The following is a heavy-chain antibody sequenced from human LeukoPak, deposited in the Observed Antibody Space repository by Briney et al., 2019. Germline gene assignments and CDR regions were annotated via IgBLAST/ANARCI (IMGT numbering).Heavy chain of an antibody. V-gene: IGHV1-2*02. J-gene: IGHJ4*02. CDR3: ASSYADPSRDPVH. CDR2: VNPNSGGT. Sequence: ASVKVSCMASGYTFTSYDINWVRQATGQGLEWMGWVNPNSGGTNYAQKFQGRVTMTRDTSISTAYMELSRLRSDDTAVYYCASSYADPSRDPVHWGQGTLVTVSS. D-gene: IGHD4-17*01. CDR1: GYTFTSYD.